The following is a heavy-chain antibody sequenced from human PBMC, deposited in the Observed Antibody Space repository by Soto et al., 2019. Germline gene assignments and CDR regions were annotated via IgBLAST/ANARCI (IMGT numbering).Heavy chain of an antibody. D-gene: IGHD2-15*01. J-gene: IGHJ6*02. V-gene: IGHV3-7*03. Sequence: SXRLSFAASGFTFSNYWMTWVRLAPGKGLEWVANIKQDGSENSYVGSVKGRFTISRDNGKNSLYLQMNNLRAEDAAVYYCARERGSKSMDVWGQGTTVTVSS. CDR1: GFTFSNYW. CDR3: ARERGSKSMDV. CDR2: IKQDGSEN.